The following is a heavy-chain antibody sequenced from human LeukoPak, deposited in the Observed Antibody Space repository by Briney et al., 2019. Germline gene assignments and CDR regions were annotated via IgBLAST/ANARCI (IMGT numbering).Heavy chain of an antibody. CDR1: GYTFTSYD. D-gene: IGHD1-1*01. CDR2: MNPNSGNT. J-gene: IGHJ3*02. CDR3: ARGGATEGVDAFDI. V-gene: IGHV1-8*01. Sequence: ASVKVSCKASGYTFTSYDINWVRQATGQGLEWMGWMNPNSGNTGYAQKFQGRVTMTRNTSISTAYMELSSLRSEDTAVYYCARGGATEGVDAFDIWGQGTMVTVSS.